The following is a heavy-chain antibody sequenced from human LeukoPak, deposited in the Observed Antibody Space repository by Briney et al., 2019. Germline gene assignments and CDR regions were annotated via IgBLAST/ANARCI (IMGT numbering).Heavy chain of an antibody. CDR1: GFTFSGSA. CDR2: IRSKANSYAT. V-gene: IGHV3-73*01. J-gene: IGHJ4*02. Sequence: GSLRLSCAASGFTFSGSAMHWVRQASGKGLEWVGRIRSKANSYATAYAASVKGRFTISRDDSKNTAYLQMNSLKTEDTAVYYCTRPGYSSGWTDYWGQGTLVTVSS. D-gene: IGHD6-19*01. CDR3: TRPGYSSGWTDY.